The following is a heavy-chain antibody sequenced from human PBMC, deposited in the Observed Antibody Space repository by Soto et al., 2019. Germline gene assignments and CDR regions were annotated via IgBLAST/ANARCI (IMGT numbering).Heavy chain of an antibody. CDR3: ARTDYYGSSGYYYSTYYFDY. Sequence: ASVKVSCKASGGTFSSYAISWVRQAPGQGLEWMGGIIPIFGTANYAQKFQGRVTITADESTSTAYMELSSLRSEDTAVYYCARTDYYGSSGYYYSTYYFDYWGQGTLVTVSS. J-gene: IGHJ4*02. CDR2: IIPIFGTA. D-gene: IGHD3-22*01. CDR1: GGTFSSYA. V-gene: IGHV1-69*13.